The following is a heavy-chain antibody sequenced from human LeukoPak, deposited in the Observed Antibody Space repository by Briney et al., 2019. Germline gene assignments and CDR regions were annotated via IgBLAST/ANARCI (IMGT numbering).Heavy chain of an antibody. J-gene: IGHJ4*02. V-gene: IGHV3-73*01. Sequence: GGSLKLSCAASGFTFSGSAMHWVRQASGKGLEWVGRIRSKANSYATEYAASVKGRFTISRDDSKNTAYLQMNSLKTEDTAVYYCAKDPVGSYYFDYWGQGTLVTVSS. CDR2: IRSKANSYAT. CDR1: GFTFSGSA. CDR3: AKDPVGSYYFDY. D-gene: IGHD1-26*01.